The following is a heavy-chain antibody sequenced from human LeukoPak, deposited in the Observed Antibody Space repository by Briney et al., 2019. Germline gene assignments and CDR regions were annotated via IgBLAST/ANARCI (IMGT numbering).Heavy chain of an antibody. D-gene: IGHD3-10*01. CDR3: ARENYYGGYFDL. J-gene: IGHJ2*01. CDR2: IRSIRYGGTT. V-gene: IGHV3-49*03. CDR1: GFTFGDYA. Sequence: PGGSLRLSCTASGFTFGDYALIWFRQAPGKGLEWVGFIRSIRYGGTTEYAASVKGRFTVSRDDSKSIAYLQMNSLRAEDTAVYYCARENYYGGYFDLWGRGTLVTVSS.